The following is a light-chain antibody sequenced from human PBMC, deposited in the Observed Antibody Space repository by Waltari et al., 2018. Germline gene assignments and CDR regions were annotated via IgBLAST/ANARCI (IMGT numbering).Light chain of an antibody. Sequence: EIVMTQSPATLSVSPGERATLSCRASQSVSSNLAWYQQKPGQAPRLLIYGASTRATGIPARFSGSGSGTEFTLTISSLQSEDFAVYYCQQYHHIPATFGGGTKVEIK. CDR1: QSVSSN. CDR2: GAS. J-gene: IGKJ4*02. CDR3: QQYHHIPAT. V-gene: IGKV3-15*01.